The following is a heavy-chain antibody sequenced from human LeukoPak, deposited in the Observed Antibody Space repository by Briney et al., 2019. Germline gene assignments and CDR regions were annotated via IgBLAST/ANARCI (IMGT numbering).Heavy chain of an antibody. CDR3: ARDGKSIYGMDV. Sequence: PSETLSLTCTVSGGSISSYYWSWIRQPPGKGLEWIGYIYYSGSTNYNPSLKSRVTISVDTSKNQFSLKLSSVTAADTAVYYCARDGKSIYGMDVWGQGTTVTVSS. J-gene: IGHJ6*02. V-gene: IGHV4-59*01. CDR1: GGSISSYY. CDR2: IYYSGST. D-gene: IGHD1-14*01.